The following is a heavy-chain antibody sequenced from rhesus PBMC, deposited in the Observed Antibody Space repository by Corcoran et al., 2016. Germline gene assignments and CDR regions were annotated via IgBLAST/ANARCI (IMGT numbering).Heavy chain of an antibody. J-gene: IGHJ4*01. CDR1: GGSISDSYR. CDR2: IHGSSTST. V-gene: IGHV4S10*01. CDR3: ARVSGTTDY. D-gene: IGHD1-26*01. Sequence: QVQLQESGPGVVKPSETLSLTCAVSGGSISDSYRWSWIRQPPGKGLEWIGYIHGSSTSTNYNPSLKSRVTISKDTSKNQFSLKRSSVTAADTAVYYCARVSGTTDYWGQGVLVTVSS.